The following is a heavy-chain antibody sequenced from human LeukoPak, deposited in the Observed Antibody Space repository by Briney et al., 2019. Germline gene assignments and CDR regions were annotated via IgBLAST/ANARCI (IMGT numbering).Heavy chain of an antibody. J-gene: IGHJ4*02. Sequence: ASVKVSCKASGYTFTSYDISWVRQAPGQGLEWMGWISAYNGNTNYAQKLQGRVTMTTDTSTSTAYMELRSLRSDDTAVYYCARALDIVVVPAAIDYWGQGTLVTVSS. CDR1: GYTFTSYD. CDR2: ISAYNGNT. D-gene: IGHD2-2*03. V-gene: IGHV1-18*01. CDR3: ARALDIVVVPAAIDY.